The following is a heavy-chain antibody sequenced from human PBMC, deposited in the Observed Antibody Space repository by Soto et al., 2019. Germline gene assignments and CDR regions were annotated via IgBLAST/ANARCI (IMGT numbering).Heavy chain of an antibody. J-gene: IGHJ5*02. D-gene: IGHD2-2*01. Sequence: SETLSLTCTVSGGSITSFYWSWIRQPPGKGLEWIGYIYYSGSPNYNPSLKSRVTISVDTSKNQFSLRLSSVTAADTAVYYCARDLGFCSSTSCYPWFDPWGQGTLVTVSS. CDR3: ARDLGFCSSTSCYPWFDP. CDR1: GGSITSFY. CDR2: IYYSGSP. V-gene: IGHV4-59*01.